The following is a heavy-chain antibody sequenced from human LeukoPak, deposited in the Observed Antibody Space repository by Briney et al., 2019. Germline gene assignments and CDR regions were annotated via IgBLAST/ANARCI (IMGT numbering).Heavy chain of an antibody. CDR3: ARDYIVETGVVGFDM. CDR2: VYDGGRT. CDR1: GDSIGTYF. Sequence: KPSETLSLTCTVSGDSIGTYFWNWIRQSAGEGLEWIGHVYDGGRTNYNPSLKGRVTISVDTSRNLFSLGLSSVTAADTAVYYCARDYIVETGVVGFDMWGQGTMVTVSS. V-gene: IGHV4-4*07. J-gene: IGHJ3*02. D-gene: IGHD2-8*02.